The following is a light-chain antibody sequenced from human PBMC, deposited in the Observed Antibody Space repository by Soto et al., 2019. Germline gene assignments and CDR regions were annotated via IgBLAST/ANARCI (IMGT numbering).Light chain of an antibody. Sequence: DIQMTQSPSSLSASVGDRVTITCRESQGISNYLAWYQQKPGKVPKLLIYAASTLQSGVPSRFSGRGSGTDFTVTISSLQPDDVANYDCQPYKGAPLTFGQGTKVEIK. CDR1: QGISNY. V-gene: IGKV1-27*01. CDR2: AAS. CDR3: QPYKGAPLT. J-gene: IGKJ1*01.